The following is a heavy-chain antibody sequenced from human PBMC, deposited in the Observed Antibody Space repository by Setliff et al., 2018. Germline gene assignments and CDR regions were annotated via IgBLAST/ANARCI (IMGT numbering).Heavy chain of an antibody. J-gene: IGHJ6*03. CDR1: GFTFSSYS. Sequence: VGSLRLSCAASGFTFSSYSMNWVRQAPGKGLEWVSYISSSSSTIYYADSVKGRFTISRDNAKNSLYLQMNSLRAEDTAVYYCARGPTIFGAIYYMDVWGKGTTVTVSS. D-gene: IGHD3-3*01. CDR2: ISSSSSTI. V-gene: IGHV3-48*01. CDR3: ARGPTIFGAIYYMDV.